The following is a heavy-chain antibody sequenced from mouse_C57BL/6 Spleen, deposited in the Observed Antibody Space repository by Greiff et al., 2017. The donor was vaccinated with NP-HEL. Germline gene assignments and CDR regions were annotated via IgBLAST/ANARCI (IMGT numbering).Heavy chain of an antibody. CDR2: IWRGGST. Sequence: QVQLKESGPGLVQPSQSLFITCTVSGFSLTSYGVHWVRQSPGKGLEWLGVIWRGGSTDYNAAFMSRLSITKDNSKSQDYFKINSLQADDTAIYYCAKNNHKSLGYFEYWGTGTTVTVSS. V-gene: IGHV2-5*01. J-gene: IGHJ1*03. CDR3: AKNNHKSLGYFEY. CDR1: GFSLTSYG.